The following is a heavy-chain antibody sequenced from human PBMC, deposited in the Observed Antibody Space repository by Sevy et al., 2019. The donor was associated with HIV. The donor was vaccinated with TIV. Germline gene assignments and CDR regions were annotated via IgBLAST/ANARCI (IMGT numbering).Heavy chain of an antibody. CDR2: IRSKAYGGTT. J-gene: IGHJ4*02. V-gene: IGHV3-49*03. Sequence: GSLRLSCTASGFTFGDYAMSWFRQAPGKGLEWVGFIRSKAYGGTTEYAASVKGRFTISRDDSKSIAYLQMNSLKTEDTAVYYCTRDRAPRHYYGSGSSGKYYFDYWGQGTLVTVSS. CDR3: TRDRAPRHYYGSGSSGKYYFDY. D-gene: IGHD3-10*01. CDR1: GFTFGDYA.